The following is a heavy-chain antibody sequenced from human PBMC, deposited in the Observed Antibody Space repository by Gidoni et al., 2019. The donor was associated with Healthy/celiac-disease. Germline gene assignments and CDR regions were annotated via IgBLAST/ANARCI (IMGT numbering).Heavy chain of an antibody. V-gene: IGHV3-33*01. CDR3: ARGYSSPWRRGVGGMDV. J-gene: IGHJ6*02. D-gene: IGHD6-19*01. CDR2: IWYDGSNK. Sequence: QVQLLESGGGVVQPGRSLRLSCAASGFTFSSYGMHWVRQAPGKGLEWVAVIWYDGSNKYYADSVKGRFTISRDNSKNTLYLQMNSLRAEDTAVYYCARGYSSPWRRGVGGMDVWGQGTTVTVSS. CDR1: GFTFSSYG.